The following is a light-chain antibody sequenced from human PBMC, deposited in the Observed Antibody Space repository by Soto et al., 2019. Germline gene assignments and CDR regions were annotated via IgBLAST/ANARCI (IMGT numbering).Light chain of an antibody. J-gene: IGKJ2*01. CDR2: GAS. V-gene: IGKV3-20*01. Sequence: EIVLTQSPGTLSLSPGERATLSCRASQSVSSSYLAWYQQKPGQAPRLLIYGASSRTTGIPDRFSGSGSWTDCTLTISILEHEDFAVYYCQHPYTFGQGTKLETK. CDR3: QHPYT. CDR1: QSVSSSY.